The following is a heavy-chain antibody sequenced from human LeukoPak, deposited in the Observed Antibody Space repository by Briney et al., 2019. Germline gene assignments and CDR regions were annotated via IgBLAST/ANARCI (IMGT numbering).Heavy chain of an antibody. J-gene: IGHJ4*02. CDR1: GFTFSSYS. Sequence: PGGSLRLSCAASGFTFSSYSMSWVRQAPGKGLEWVANIKQDGSEKYYVDSVKGRFTISRDNAKNSLYLQMNSLRAEDTAVYYCARGVRYYDILTGYYLGYFDYWGQGTLATVSS. CDR3: ARGVRYYDILTGYYLGYFDY. V-gene: IGHV3-7*01. D-gene: IGHD3-9*01. CDR2: IKQDGSEK.